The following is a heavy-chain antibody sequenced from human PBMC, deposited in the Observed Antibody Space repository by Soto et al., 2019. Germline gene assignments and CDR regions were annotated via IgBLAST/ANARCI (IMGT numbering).Heavy chain of an antibody. D-gene: IGHD2-8*01. CDR2: MNPNSGNT. CDR3: ARVRGYCTNGVCFDYYFDY. V-gene: IGHV1-8*01. J-gene: IGHJ4*02. Sequence: ASVKVSCKASGYTFTSSDINWVRQATGQGLEWMGWMNPNSGNTGYAQKFQDRVTMTRNTSISTAYMELSSLRSEDTAVYYCARVRGYCTNGVCFDYYFDYWGQRTRVTVSS. CDR1: GYTFTSSD.